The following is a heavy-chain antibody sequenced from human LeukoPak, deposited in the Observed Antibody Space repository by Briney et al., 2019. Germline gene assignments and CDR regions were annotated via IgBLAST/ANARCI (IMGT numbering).Heavy chain of an antibody. Sequence: GGSLRLSCAASGFTFSNNWMSWVRQAPGKGLEWVANIKQDGSEKYYVDSVKGRFTVSRDNAKNSLYLQMNSLRSEDTAVYYCARASGQRLPIDYWGQGTLVTVSS. CDR3: ARASGQRLPIDY. CDR2: IKQDGSEK. V-gene: IGHV3-7*04. J-gene: IGHJ4*02. D-gene: IGHD6-25*01. CDR1: GFTFSNNW.